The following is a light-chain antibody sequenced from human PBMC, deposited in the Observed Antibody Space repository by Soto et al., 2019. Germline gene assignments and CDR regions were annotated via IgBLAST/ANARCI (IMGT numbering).Light chain of an antibody. V-gene: IGLV2-14*03. CDR2: DVN. J-gene: IGLJ3*02. CDR3: SSDTL. Sequence: QSALTQPASVSGSPGQSITISCTGTSSDIGASDYVSWYQQHPDKAPKLIIYDVNHRPSGVSSRFSGSKSGNTASLSISGLHADDEADYFRSSDTLFGGGTKVPVL. CDR1: SSDIGASDY.